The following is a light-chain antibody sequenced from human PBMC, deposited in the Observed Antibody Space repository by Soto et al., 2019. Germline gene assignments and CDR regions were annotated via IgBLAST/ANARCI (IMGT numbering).Light chain of an antibody. CDR3: QQYDSFPYT. CDR2: DAS. J-gene: IGKJ2*01. CDR1: QDISNY. Sequence: DIQMTKSPSSLSASVGDRVTITCQASQDISNYLNWYEQKPGEAPELLIYDASNLETGVPSRFSGGGSGTDFTFTISSLQPEDIATYYCQQYDSFPYTFGQGTKLEIK. V-gene: IGKV1-33*01.